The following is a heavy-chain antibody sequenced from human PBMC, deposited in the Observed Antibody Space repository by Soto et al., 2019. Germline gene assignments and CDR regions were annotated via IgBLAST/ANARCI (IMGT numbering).Heavy chain of an antibody. D-gene: IGHD3-10*01. V-gene: IGHV3-66*01. Sequence: EVQLVESGGGLVQPGGSLRLSCAASGFTVSSNYMSWVRQAPGKGLEWVSVIYSGGSTYYADSVKGRVTISRDNSKNTLYLQMNSLSAEDTAVYYCARKITMVREDAFDIWGQGTMVTVSS. J-gene: IGHJ3*02. CDR3: ARKITMVREDAFDI. CDR1: GFTVSSNY. CDR2: IYSGGST.